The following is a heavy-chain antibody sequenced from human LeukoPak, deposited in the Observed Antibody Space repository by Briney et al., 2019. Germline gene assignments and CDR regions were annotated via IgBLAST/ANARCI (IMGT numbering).Heavy chain of an antibody. CDR2: LHTRASGSA. V-gene: IGHV4-4*07. J-gene: IGHJ4*02. CDR1: GASITGYH. Sequence: SPSETLSLTCTVSGASITGYHWSWIRQSAGKGLERIGRLHTRASGSATFNPSLQSRVTVSIDKSKNQFSLNLISVTAADTAVYYCARDPAGVPEYYFDYWGQGTLVTVSS. CDR3: ARDPAGVPEYYFDY.